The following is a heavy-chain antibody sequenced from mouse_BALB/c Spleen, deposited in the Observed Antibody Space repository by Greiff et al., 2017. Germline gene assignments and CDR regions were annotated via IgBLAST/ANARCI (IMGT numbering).Heavy chain of an antibody. D-gene: IGHD2-10*02. J-gene: IGHJ4*01. CDR2: IRNKANGYTT. CDR3: ARRSYGTHYAMDY. Sequence: DVKLVESGGGLVQPGGSLRLSCATSGFTFTDYYMSWVRQPPGKALEWLGFIRNKANGYTTEYSASVKGRFTISRDNPQSILYLQMNTLRAEDSAASYCARRSYGTHYAMDYWGQGTSVTVSS. V-gene: IGHV7-3*02. CDR1: GFTFTDYY.